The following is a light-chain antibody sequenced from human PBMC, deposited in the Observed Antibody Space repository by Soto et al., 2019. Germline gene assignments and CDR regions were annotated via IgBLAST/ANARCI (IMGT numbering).Light chain of an antibody. CDR2: SNN. J-gene: IGLJ2*01. V-gene: IGLV1-44*01. CDR3: AACDDSLNAVG. CDR1: GSNIGTNI. Sequence: QSVLTQPPSASGTPGQRVTISCSGSGSNIGTNIVNWYQQFPGSAPKLLIFSNNRRPSGVPDRFSGSRSGTSASLAISGLQSEDEEDYYCAACDDSLNAVGIGGGTKLTVL.